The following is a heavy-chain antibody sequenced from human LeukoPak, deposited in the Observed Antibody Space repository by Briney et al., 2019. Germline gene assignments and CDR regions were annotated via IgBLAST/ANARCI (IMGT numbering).Heavy chain of an antibody. CDR2: ISDSSSYT. V-gene: IGHV3-21*01. Sequence: GGSLRLSCAASGFTFSSYAMSWVRQAPGKGLEWVSSISDSSSYTYYADSVRGRFTISRDNAKNSLYLQMNSLRAEDTAMYYCARADLSGSYFHPHFLDYWGQGTLVTVSS. D-gene: IGHD1-26*01. J-gene: IGHJ4*02. CDR1: GFTFSSYA. CDR3: ARADLSGSYFHPHFLDY.